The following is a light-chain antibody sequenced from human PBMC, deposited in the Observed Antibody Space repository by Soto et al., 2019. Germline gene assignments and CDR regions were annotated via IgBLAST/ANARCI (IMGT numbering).Light chain of an antibody. CDR2: DVS. Sequence: QSVLTQPASVSGSPGQSITISCTGTSSDVGGYNYVSWYQHHPGKAPKLMIYDVSNRPSGVSNRFSGSKSGNTASLTISGLQPEDEADYYFSSYTTSNTRQIVLGTGTKLTVL. CDR3: SSYTTSNTRQIV. J-gene: IGLJ1*01. CDR1: SSDVGGYNY. V-gene: IGLV2-14*03.